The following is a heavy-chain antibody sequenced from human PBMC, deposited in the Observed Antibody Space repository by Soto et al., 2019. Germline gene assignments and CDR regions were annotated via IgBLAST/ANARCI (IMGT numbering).Heavy chain of an antibody. CDR1: GGSFSGYY. CDR2: INHSGST. D-gene: IGHD6-19*01. CDR3: ARGWYSSGWWDY. J-gene: IGHJ4*02. Sequence: KASETPSLTCAVYGGSFSGYYWSWIRQPPGKGLEWIGEINHSGSTNYNPSLKSRVTISVDTSKNQFSLKLSSVTAADTAVYYCARGWYSSGWWDYWGQGTLVTVSS. V-gene: IGHV4-34*01.